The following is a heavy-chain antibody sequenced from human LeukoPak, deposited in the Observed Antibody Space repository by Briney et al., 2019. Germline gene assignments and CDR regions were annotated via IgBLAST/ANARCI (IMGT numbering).Heavy chain of an antibody. CDR2: ISGSGGST. D-gene: IGHD3-3*01. CDR3: AKALYDFWSGRLFDY. J-gene: IGHJ4*02. CDR1: GGSISSGGYS. Sequence: ETLSPTCAVSGGSISSGGYSWSWIRQPPGKGLEWVSAISGSGGSTYYADSVKGRFTISRDNSKNTLYLQMNSLRAEDTAVYYCAKALYDFWSGRLFDYWGQGTLVTVSS. V-gene: IGHV3-23*01.